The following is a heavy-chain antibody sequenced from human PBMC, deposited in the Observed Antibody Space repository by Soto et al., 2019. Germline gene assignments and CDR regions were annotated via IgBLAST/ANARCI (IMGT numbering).Heavy chain of an antibody. CDR1: GGSISSYY. D-gene: IGHD6-13*01. Sequence: QVQLQESGPGLVKPSETLSLTCTVSGGSISSYYWSWIRQPPGKGLEWIGYIYYSGSTNYNPSLKSRVTISVDTSMNQFSLKLSSVTAADTAVYYCARLVRGYSSPVSDYWGQGTLVTVSS. CDR3: ARLVRGYSSPVSDY. J-gene: IGHJ4*02. CDR2: IYYSGST. V-gene: IGHV4-59*08.